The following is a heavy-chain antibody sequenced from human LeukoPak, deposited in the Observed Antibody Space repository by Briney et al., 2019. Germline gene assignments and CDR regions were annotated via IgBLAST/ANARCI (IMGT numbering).Heavy chain of an antibody. CDR1: GGSIRTSSYY. CDR2: THYSGST. D-gene: IGHD1-26*01. Sequence: SETLSLTCIVSGGSIRTSSYYWGRIRQTPGKGLEWIGSTHYSGSTYYNPSLKSRVTISVESTQFSLNLMSVTSADTATYYCARDDAASYYSWFGTWGQGIVVTVSS. J-gene: IGHJ5*02. CDR3: ARDDAASYYSWFGT. V-gene: IGHV4-39*07.